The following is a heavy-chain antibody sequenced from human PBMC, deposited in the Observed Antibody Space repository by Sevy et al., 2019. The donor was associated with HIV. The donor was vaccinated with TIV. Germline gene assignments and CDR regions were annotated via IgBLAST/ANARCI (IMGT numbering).Heavy chain of an antibody. J-gene: IGHJ6*02. D-gene: IGHD6-13*01. Sequence: GGSLRLSCAASGFTFSSYGMHWVRQAPGKGLEWVAFIRYDGSNKYYADSVKGRFTISRDNSKNTLCLQMNSLRAEDTAVYYCAKDSINRYSSSYYGMDVWGQGTTVTVSS. CDR3: AKDSINRYSSSYYGMDV. CDR2: IRYDGSNK. V-gene: IGHV3-30*02. CDR1: GFTFSSYG.